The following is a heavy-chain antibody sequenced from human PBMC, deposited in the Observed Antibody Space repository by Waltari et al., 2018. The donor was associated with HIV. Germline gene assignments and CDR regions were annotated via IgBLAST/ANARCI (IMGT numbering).Heavy chain of an antibody. Sequence: QVHLQQSGAEVKKPGASVRISCKTSGYKFTSFYIHWVRQGPGQTLEWMGINYPRDGSSTAGQKFQGRVTISRDTSTNTGFLDLSRLQSEDTAIYYCARRASYYDFWGGFSSPAPFDLWGQGTLVTVST. J-gene: IGHJ4*02. CDR1: GYKFTSFY. D-gene: IGHD3-3*01. V-gene: IGHV1-46*01. CDR3: ARRASYYDFWGGFSSPAPFDL. CDR2: NYPRDGSS.